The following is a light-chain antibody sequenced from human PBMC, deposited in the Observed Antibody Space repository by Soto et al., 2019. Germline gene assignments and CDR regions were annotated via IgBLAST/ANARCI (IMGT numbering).Light chain of an antibody. CDR1: QSLLHSNGYIY. Sequence: EIVMTQSPLSLPVTPGEPASISCRSSQSLLHSNGYIYLDWYLQKPGQSPQLLIYLGSNRASGVPDRFSGSGAGTNFTLKISRVEAEDVGVYYCMQALQTLLTFGGGTKVEIK. CDR3: MQALQTLLT. CDR2: LGS. V-gene: IGKV2-28*01. J-gene: IGKJ4*01.